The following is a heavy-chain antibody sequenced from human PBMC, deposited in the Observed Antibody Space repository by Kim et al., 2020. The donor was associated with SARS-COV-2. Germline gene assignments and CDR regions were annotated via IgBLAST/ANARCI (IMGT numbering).Heavy chain of an antibody. Sequence: GGSLRLSCAASGFTFSSYAMSWVRQAPGKGLEWVSAISGSGGSTYYADSVKGRFTISRDNSKNTLYLQMNSLRAEDTAVYYCAKDDCSSTSCYGGYNWFDPWGQGTLVTVSS. CDR2: ISGSGGST. CDR1: GFTFSSYA. CDR3: AKDDCSSTSCYGGYNWFDP. J-gene: IGHJ5*02. D-gene: IGHD2-2*01. V-gene: IGHV3-23*01.